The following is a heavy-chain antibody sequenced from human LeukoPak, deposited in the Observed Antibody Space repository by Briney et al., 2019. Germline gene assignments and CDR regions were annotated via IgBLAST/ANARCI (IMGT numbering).Heavy chain of an antibody. D-gene: IGHD3-22*01. CDR2: ISAYNGNT. J-gene: IGHJ4*02. Sequence: ASVKVSCKASGYTFTGYYMYWVRQAPGQGLEWMGWISAYNGNTNYAQKLQGRVTMTTDTSTSTAYMELRSLRSDDTAVYYCARDQGTIILGYFDYWGQGTLVTVSS. V-gene: IGHV1-18*04. CDR1: GYTFTGYY. CDR3: ARDQGTIILGYFDY.